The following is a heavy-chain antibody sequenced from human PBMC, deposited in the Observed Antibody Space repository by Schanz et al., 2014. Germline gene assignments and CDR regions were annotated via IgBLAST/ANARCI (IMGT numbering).Heavy chain of an antibody. Sequence: DVQLVESGGGLVQSGGSLRLSCAASGFSFSNYYMTWVRQAPGKGLESVAKINPDGSGKYYVVSVEGRFTISRDNAKNSLYLHMNSMPDEDTAVYYCASENWWSVDSWGQGTLVTVSS. CDR1: GFSFSNYY. CDR2: INPDGSGK. V-gene: IGHV3-7*01. J-gene: IGHJ4*02. CDR3: ASENWWSVDS. D-gene: IGHD2-15*01.